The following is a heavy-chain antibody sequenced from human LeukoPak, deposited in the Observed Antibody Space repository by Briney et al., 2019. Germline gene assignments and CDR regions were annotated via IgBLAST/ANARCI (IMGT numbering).Heavy chain of an antibody. Sequence: ASVKVSCKASEYTFTSYYMHWVRQAPGQGLEWMGIINPSGGSTSYAQKFQGRVTMTSDMSTSTVYMELSSLSSEDTAVYYCAFAGSYWDGFDIWGQGTMVTVSS. J-gene: IGHJ3*02. CDR2: INPSGGST. V-gene: IGHV1-46*01. D-gene: IGHD1-26*01. CDR1: EYTFTSYY. CDR3: AFAGSYWDGFDI.